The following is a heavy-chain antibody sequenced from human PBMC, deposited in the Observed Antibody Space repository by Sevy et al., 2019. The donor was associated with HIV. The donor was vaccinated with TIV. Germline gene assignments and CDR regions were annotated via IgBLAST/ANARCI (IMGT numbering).Heavy chain of an antibody. CDR3: ARGRLGDTSSYYGAFDV. Sequence: SETLSLTCAVSGASISSGGYSWNWIRQPPGKGLEWMGYIFQSGATYYIPSLQSRVTISVDMSKNQFSLNLRSLTVAYTAAYYCARGRLGDTSSYYGAFDVWGQGTTVTVSS. CDR2: IFQSGAT. V-gene: IGHV4-30-2*01. D-gene: IGHD6-13*01. J-gene: IGHJ3*01. CDR1: GASISSGGYS.